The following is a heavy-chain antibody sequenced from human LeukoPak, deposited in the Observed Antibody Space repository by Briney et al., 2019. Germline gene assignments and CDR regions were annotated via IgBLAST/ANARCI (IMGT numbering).Heavy chain of an antibody. CDR1: GGSFSGYY. CDR2: INHSGST. V-gene: IGHV4-34*01. D-gene: IGHD3-22*01. Sequence: PSETLSLTCAVYGGSFSGYYWSWIRQPPGKGLEWIGEINHSGSTNYNPSLKSRVTISVDTSKNQFSLKLSSVTAADTAVYYCARDLRYYDSSGYLQHFDYWGQGTLVTVSS. CDR3: ARDLRYYDSSGYLQHFDY. J-gene: IGHJ4*02.